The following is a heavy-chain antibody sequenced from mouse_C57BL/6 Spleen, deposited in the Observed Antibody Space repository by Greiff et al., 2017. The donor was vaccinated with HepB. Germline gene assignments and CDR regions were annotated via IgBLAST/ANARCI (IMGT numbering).Heavy chain of an antibody. CDR2: INPSSGYT. D-gene: IGHD4-1*01. J-gene: IGHJ2*01. CDR3: ARSLNWEGLVPHLDY. CDR1: GYTFTSYT. Sequence: VQLQQSGAELARPGASVKMSCKASGYTFTSYTMHWVKQRPGQGLEWIGYINPSSGYTKYNQKFKDKATLTADKSSSTAYMQLSSRTSEDSAVYYCARSLNWEGLVPHLDYWGQGTTLTVSS. V-gene: IGHV1-4*01.